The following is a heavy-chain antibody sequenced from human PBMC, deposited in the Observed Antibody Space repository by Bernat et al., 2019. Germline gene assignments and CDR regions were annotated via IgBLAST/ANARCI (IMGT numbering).Heavy chain of an antibody. D-gene: IGHD6-13*01. CDR1: GFTFSSYG. CDR3: ARLGAIAAAGNNWFDP. Sequence: QVQLVESGGGVVQPGRSLRLSCAASGFTFSSYGMHWVRQAPGKGLEWVAVIWYDGSNKYYADSVKGRFTISRDNAKNSLYLQMNSLRAEDTAVYYCARLGAIAAAGNNWFDPWGQGTLVTVSS. CDR2: IWYDGSNK. V-gene: IGHV3-33*01. J-gene: IGHJ5*02.